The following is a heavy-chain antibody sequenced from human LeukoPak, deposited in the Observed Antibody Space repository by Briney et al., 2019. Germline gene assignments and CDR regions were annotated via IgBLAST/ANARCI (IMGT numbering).Heavy chain of an antibody. Sequence: ASVKVSCKASGYTFTGHYMHWVRQAPGQGLEWMGWISPNSGDTDYAQRFQGRVTMTRDTSISAAYMELSRLRSDDTAVYYCARAAIAVAGDYHYHYMDVWGKGTTVTVSS. V-gene: IGHV1-2*02. CDR3: ARAAIAVAGDYHYHYMDV. CDR2: ISPNSGDT. CDR1: GYTFTGHY. D-gene: IGHD6-19*01. J-gene: IGHJ6*03.